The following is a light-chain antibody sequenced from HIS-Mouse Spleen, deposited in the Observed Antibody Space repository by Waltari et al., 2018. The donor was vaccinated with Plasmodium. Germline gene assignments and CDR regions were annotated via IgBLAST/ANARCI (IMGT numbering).Light chain of an antibody. CDR2: DVS. V-gene: IGLV2-14*03. CDR1: SSDVGGYND. Sequence: QSALTQPASVSGSPGQSITLSCTGTSSDVGGYNDVSWSQQHPGKAPKLMIYDVSNRPSGVSNRFSGSKSGNTASLTISGLQAEDEADYYCSSYTSSSTVVFGGGTKLTVL. J-gene: IGLJ2*01. CDR3: SSYTSSSTVV.